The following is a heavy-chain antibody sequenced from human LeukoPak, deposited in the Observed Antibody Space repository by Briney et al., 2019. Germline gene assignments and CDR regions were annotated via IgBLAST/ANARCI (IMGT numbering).Heavy chain of an antibody. CDR2: ISSGNT. V-gene: IGHV4-59*02. CDR3: ARIDYGDYNFYYYYMDV. CDR1: GDSVSSYY. J-gene: IGHJ6*03. D-gene: IGHD4-17*01. Sequence: SETLSLTCSVSGDSVSSYYWSWIRQPPGKGLEWIGYISSGNTNYNPSLTSRVTITVDTSKNQFSLSLNSVTAADTAVYYCARIDYGDYNFYYYYMDVWGKGTTVTVSS.